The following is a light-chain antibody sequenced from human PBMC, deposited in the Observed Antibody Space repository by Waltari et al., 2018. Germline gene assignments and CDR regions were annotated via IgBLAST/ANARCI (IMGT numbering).Light chain of an antibody. V-gene: IGLV1-51*01. CDR2: DNY. Sequence: QSLLTQPPSVSAAPGQKVTISWSGSSSNIGNYFVSRYHQLPGATPKLLIYDNYKRPSGIPDRFSASKSGTSATLDITGLQIGDEADYYCATWDNSLTAVVFGGGTKLTVL. J-gene: IGLJ2*01. CDR3: ATWDNSLTAVV. CDR1: SSNIGNYF.